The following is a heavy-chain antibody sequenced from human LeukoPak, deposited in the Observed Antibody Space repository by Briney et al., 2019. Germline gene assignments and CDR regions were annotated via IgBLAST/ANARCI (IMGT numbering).Heavy chain of an antibody. V-gene: IGHV3-7*01. J-gene: IGHJ5*02. CDR1: GFTFSSYW. Sequence: GGSLRLSCAASGFTFSSYWMSWVRQAPGKGLEWVANIKQDGSEKYYVDSVKGRFTISRDNAKNSLYLQMNSLRAEDTAVYYCARLEVNYDFWSGYYEVNWFDPWGQGTLVTVSS. D-gene: IGHD3-3*01. CDR3: ARLEVNYDFWSGYYEVNWFDP. CDR2: IKQDGSEK.